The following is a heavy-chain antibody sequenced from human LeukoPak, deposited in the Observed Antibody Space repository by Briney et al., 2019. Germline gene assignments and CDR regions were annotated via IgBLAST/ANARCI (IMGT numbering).Heavy chain of an antibody. CDR1: GYKFNNFY. V-gene: IGHV5-51*01. Sequence: GESLKISCQASGYKFNNFYIAWVRQMPGKGLEWVAIIYPGDSDIRYSPSIQGHVTISADKSTSTTFLQWTSLKASDTAMYYCARRHSDSSTGFDFWGQGTPVTVTS. J-gene: IGHJ4*02. D-gene: IGHD3-9*01. CDR2: IYPGDSDI. CDR3: ARRHSDSSTGFDF.